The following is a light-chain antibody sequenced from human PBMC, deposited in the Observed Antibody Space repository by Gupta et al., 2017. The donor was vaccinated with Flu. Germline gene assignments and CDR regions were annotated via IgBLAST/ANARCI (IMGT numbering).Light chain of an antibody. Sequence: DIQMTQSPSTLSASVGDRVTITCQASQSISDSLAWYQQKPGRAPKVLIYKASSLESGVPSRFSGSGSGTDFKLTISGLQPDDFAIYYCQQYNTFPTFGQGTKVEIK. J-gene: IGKJ1*01. CDR3: QQYNTFPT. CDR1: QSISDS. V-gene: IGKV1-5*03. CDR2: KAS.